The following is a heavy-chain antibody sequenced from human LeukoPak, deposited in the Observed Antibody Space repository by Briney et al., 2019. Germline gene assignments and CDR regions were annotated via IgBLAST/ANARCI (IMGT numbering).Heavy chain of an antibody. J-gene: IGHJ4*02. Sequence: ASVKVSCKASGYIFTGYYMHWVRQAPGQGLEWMGWINPNSGGTNYAQKFQDRVTMTRDTSISTAYMELSRLRSDDTAVYYCARDLGRGSFDYWGQGTLVTVSS. CDR2: INPNSGGT. V-gene: IGHV1-2*02. D-gene: IGHD7-27*01. CDR1: GYIFTGYY. CDR3: ARDLGRGSFDY.